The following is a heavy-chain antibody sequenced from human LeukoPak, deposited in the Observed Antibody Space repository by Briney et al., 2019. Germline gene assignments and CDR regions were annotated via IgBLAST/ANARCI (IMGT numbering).Heavy chain of an antibody. Sequence: TSETLSLACTVSGGSISSYYWSWIRQPPGKGLEWIGYIYYSGSTNYNPSLKSRVTISVGTSKNQFSLRLSSVTAADTAVYYCAIGTVRGYFDLWGRGTLVTVSS. CDR1: GGSISSYY. CDR2: IYYSGST. D-gene: IGHD4-17*01. J-gene: IGHJ2*01. CDR3: AIGTVRGYFDL. V-gene: IGHV4-59*01.